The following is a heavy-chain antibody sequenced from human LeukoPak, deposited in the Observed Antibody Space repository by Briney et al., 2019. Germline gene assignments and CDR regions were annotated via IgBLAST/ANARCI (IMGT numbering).Heavy chain of an antibody. Sequence: AGGSLRLSSAASGFIFSNYWMTWVRQAPGKGLEWVAHIRKDGSERHYVDSVKDRFTISRDNAKNSLDLQMDSLRAEDTAVYYCARDWGSTGYDLYDSWGQGTLVTVSS. D-gene: IGHD5-12*01. J-gene: IGHJ4*02. CDR2: IRKDGSER. V-gene: IGHV3-7*01. CDR1: GFIFSNYW. CDR3: ARDWGSTGYDLYDS.